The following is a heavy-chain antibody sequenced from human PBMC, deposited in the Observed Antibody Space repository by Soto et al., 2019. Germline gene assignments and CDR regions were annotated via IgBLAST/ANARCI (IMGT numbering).Heavy chain of an antibody. J-gene: IGHJ6*02. D-gene: IGHD1-26*01. CDR2: IKQDGSEK. Sequence: GGSLRLSCAASGFTFSSYWMSWVRQAPGKGLEWVANIKQDGSEKYYVESLKGRFTISRDNAKNSLYLQMNSLRAEDTAVYYCARDGSGSYSGYYYYGMDVWGQGTTVTVSS. CDR3: ARDGSGSYSGYYYYGMDV. V-gene: IGHV3-7*05. CDR1: GFTFSSYW.